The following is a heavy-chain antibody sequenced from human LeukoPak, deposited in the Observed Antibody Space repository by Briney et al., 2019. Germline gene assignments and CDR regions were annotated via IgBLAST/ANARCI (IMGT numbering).Heavy chain of an antibody. J-gene: IGHJ4*02. D-gene: IGHD6-19*01. Sequence: GESLKISCKGSGYSFTNYWIGWVRQMPGKGLGWMGFIYPGESNIRYSPSFQGQVTISADRSITTAYLQWSSLKASDTAMYYCARHDLNSGWYPRDYWGQGTLVTVSS. CDR1: GYSFTNYW. CDR3: ARHDLNSGWYPRDY. V-gene: IGHV5-51*01. CDR2: IYPGESNI.